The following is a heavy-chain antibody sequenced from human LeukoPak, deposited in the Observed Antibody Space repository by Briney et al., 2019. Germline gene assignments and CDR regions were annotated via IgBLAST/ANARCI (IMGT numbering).Heavy chain of an antibody. Sequence: ASVKDSCKASVYTFTGYYMHWVRQAPGQGLEWMGWINPNSGGTNYAQKFQGRVTMTRDTSISTAYMELSRLRSDDTAVYYCARDMSSGYYYGFDYWGQGTLVTVSS. D-gene: IGHD3-22*01. V-gene: IGHV1-2*02. CDR2: INPNSGGT. J-gene: IGHJ4*02. CDR3: ARDMSSGYYYGFDY. CDR1: VYTFTGYY.